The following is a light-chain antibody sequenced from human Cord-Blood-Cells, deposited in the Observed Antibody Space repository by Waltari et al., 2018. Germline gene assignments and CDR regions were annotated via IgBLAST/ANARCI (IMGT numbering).Light chain of an antibody. J-gene: IGLJ3*02. CDR3: SSYTSSSTWV. CDR2: DGS. Sequence: QSALTQPASVSGSPGQSITISCTGTSSDVGGYNYVSWYQQHPDKAPKLMIYDGSKRPSGVSNRFSGSKSGNTASLTISGLQAEDEADYYCSSYTSSSTWVFGGGTKLTVL. V-gene: IGLV2-14*01. CDR1: SSDVGGYNY.